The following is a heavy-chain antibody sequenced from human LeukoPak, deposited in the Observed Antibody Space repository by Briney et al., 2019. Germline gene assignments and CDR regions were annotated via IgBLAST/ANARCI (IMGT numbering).Heavy chain of an antibody. J-gene: IGHJ4*02. Sequence: PSETLSLTCTVSGDSISISSYYWGWIRQPPGKGLEWIGCIYYSGSTYYNPSLKSRVTISVDSSKNHFSLRLSSVTAADTAVYYCARGFRNCSSTTCYGRYYFDYWGQGTLVTVSS. D-gene: IGHD2-2*01. V-gene: IGHV4-39*02. CDR3: ARGFRNCSSTTCYGRYYFDY. CDR2: IYYSGST. CDR1: GDSISISSYY.